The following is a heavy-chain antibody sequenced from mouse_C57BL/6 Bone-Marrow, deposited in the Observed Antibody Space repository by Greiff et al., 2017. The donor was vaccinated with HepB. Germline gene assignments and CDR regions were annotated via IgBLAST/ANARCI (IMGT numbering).Heavy chain of an antibody. Sequence: QVQLKEPGPGLVAPSQSLSITCTVSGFSLTSYAISWVRQPPGKGLEWLGVIWTGGGTNYNSALKSRLSISKDNSKSQVFLKMNSLQTDDTARYYCARIYYYGSSCPWYFDVWGTGTTVTVSS. J-gene: IGHJ1*03. D-gene: IGHD1-1*01. CDR2: IWTGGGT. CDR3: ARIYYYGSSCPWYFDV. CDR1: GFSLTSYA. V-gene: IGHV2-9-1*01.